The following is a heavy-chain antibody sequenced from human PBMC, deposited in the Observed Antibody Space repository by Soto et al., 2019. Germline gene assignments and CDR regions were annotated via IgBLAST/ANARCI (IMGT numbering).Heavy chain of an antibody. V-gene: IGHV4-30-4*08. J-gene: IGHJ6*02. CDR2: IHQNGRS. Sequence: SETLSLTCTVSSGSLSSSNYYWTWVRQPPGKGLEWIGFIHQNGRSYLNPSLRSRVTISIDTSKNQFSLKVGSVTAADTAVYYCASSSLYGMDVWGQGTTVTVSS. CDR3: ASSSLYGMDV. CDR1: SGSLSSSNYY.